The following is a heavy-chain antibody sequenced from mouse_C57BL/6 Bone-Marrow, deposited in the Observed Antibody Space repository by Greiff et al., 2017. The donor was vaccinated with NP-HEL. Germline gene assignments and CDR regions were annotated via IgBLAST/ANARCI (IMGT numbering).Heavy chain of an antibody. D-gene: IGHD2-1*01. J-gene: IGHJ4*01. CDR1: GFTFTDYY. V-gene: IGHV7-3*01. CDR2: IRNKANGYTT. CDR3: ARVYRLGMDY. Sequence: EVQLVESGGGLVQPGGSLSLSCAASGFTFTDYYMSWVRQPPGKALEWLGFIRNKANGYTTEYSASVKGRFTISRDNSQSILYLQMNALRAEDSATYYCARVYRLGMDYWGQGTSVTVSS.